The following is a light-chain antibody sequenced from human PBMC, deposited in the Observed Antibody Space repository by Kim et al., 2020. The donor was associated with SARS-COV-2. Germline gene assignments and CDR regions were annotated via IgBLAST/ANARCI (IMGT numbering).Light chain of an antibody. Sequence: RVTTSCTGSTTSIGAGDYVHWYQQLPGAAPKLLIYTNIHRPSGVPDRFFGSKSGTSASLAITGLQAADEADYYCQSYDSSLGGSVFGGGTQLTVL. CDR1: TTSIGAGDY. V-gene: IGLV1-40*01. J-gene: IGLJ2*01. CDR2: TNI. CDR3: QSYDSSLGGSV.